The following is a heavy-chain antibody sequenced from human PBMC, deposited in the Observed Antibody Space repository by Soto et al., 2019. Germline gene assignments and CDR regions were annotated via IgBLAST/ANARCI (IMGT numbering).Heavy chain of an antibody. CDR1: GFTFSSNG. J-gene: IGHJ5*01. V-gene: IGHV3-30*03. CDR2: VAYDGSKT. D-gene: IGHD3-22*01. CDR3: ACWVWGSMCDNSGTYDS. Sequence: QVQLVESGGGVVQPGRSLRLTCAASGFTFSSNGMHWVRQAPGKGLEWVALVAYDGSKTYYADSVRGRFTISRDNYENTLYLQMKSLSAEDTAVSYCACWVWGSMCDNSGTYDSWGQGTPVTVSS.